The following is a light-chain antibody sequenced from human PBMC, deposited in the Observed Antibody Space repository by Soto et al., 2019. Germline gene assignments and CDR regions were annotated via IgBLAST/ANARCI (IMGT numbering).Light chain of an antibody. CDR3: QKLNAYPPWT. J-gene: IGKJ1*01. CDR2: GAS. CDR1: QSISSY. Sequence: DIQMTQSPSSLSASVGDRFTITCRSSQSISSYLNWYQQKPGKAPKLLIFGASTLQSGVPSGFSGSGSGTDFTLTISSLQPEDFATYFCQKLNAYPPWTFGQGTKVDIK. V-gene: IGKV1-39*01.